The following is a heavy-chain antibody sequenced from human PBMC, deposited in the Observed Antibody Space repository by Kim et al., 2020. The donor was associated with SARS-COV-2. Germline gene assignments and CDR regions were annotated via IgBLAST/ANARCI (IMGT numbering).Heavy chain of an antibody. D-gene: IGHD5-12*01. V-gene: IGHV1-69*13. CDR2: IIPIFGTA. J-gene: IGHJ6*02. CDR1: GGTFSSYA. CDR3: AREGANSGYDSYYYYGMDV. Sequence: SVKVSCKASGGTFSSYAISWVRQAPGQGLEWMGGIIPIFGTANYAQKFQGRVTITADESTSTAYMELSSLRSEDTAVYYCAREGANSGYDSYYYYGMDVWGQGTTVTVSS.